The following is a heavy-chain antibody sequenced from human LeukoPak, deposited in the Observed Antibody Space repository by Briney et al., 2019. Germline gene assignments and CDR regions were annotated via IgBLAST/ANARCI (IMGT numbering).Heavy chain of an antibody. V-gene: IGHV3-33*01. J-gene: IGHJ4*02. CDR1: GFTFSSYG. D-gene: IGHD3-16*01. CDR2: IWYDGSNK. Sequence: GGSLRLSCAASGFTFSSYGMHWVRQAPGKGLEWVAVIWYDGSNKYYADSVKGRFAISRDNSKNTLCLQMNSLRAEDTAVYYCARDLSAGGGGPVTDYWGQGTLVTVSS. CDR3: ARDLSAGGGGPVTDY.